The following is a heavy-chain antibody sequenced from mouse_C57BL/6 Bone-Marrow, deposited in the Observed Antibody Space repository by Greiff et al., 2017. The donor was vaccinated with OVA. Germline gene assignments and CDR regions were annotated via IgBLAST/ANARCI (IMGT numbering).Heavy chain of an antibody. CDR3: ASRSYSNSSMDY. D-gene: IGHD2-5*01. Sequence: VQLKESGPELVKPGASVKIPCKASGYTFTDYNMDWVKQSHGKSLEWIGDINPNNGGTIYNQKFKGKATLTVDKSSSTAYMELRSLTSEDTAVYYCASRSYSNSSMDYWGQGTSVTVSS. J-gene: IGHJ4*01. CDR2: INPNNGGT. CDR1: GYTFTDYN. V-gene: IGHV1-18*01.